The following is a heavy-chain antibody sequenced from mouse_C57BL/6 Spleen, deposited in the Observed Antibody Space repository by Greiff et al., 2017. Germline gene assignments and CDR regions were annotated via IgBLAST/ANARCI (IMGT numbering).Heavy chain of an antibody. CDR1: GFSSTSYG. V-gene: IGHV2-2*01. Sequence: VKLQESGPGLVQPSQSLSITCTVSGFSSTSYGVHWVRQSPGKGLEWLGVIWSGGSTDDNAAFISRLSISKDNSKSQVFFKMNSLQADDTAIYYCARKGYDVDYAMDYWGQGTSVTVSS. CDR2: IWSGGST. CDR3: ARKGYDVDYAMDY. D-gene: IGHD2-2*01. J-gene: IGHJ4*01.